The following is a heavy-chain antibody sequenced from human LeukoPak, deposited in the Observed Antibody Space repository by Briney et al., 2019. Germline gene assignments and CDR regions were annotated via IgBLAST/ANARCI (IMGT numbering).Heavy chain of an antibody. D-gene: IGHD3-22*01. V-gene: IGHV3-9*01. J-gene: IGHJ6*02. CDR1: GFTFDDFA. Sequence: GGSLRLSCAASGFTFDDFAMHWVRQAPGKGLEWVSGISWNSGSIDYADSVKGRFTISRDNAKNSLYLQMNGLRSEDTAFYYCTKDLSSQWFTDIRHYGMNVWGQGTTVTVSS. CDR3: TKDLSSQWFTDIRHYGMNV. CDR2: ISWNSGSI.